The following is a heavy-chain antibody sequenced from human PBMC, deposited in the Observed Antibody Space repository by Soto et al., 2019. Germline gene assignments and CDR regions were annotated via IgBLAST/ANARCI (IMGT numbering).Heavy chain of an antibody. V-gene: IGHV3-30*18. D-gene: IGHD3-16*02. CDR1: GFSFSSYG. Sequence: QVQLVESGGGVVQPGRSLRLSCEASGFSFSSYGMHWVRQAPGKGLEWVAFISYDGSNKYYVDSVQGRFNIYRDSSRNALYLQMNSVRPEDTAVYYCAKALGELSAESYDYWGQGTLVTVSS. CDR2: ISYDGSNK. CDR3: AKALGELSAESYDY. J-gene: IGHJ4*02.